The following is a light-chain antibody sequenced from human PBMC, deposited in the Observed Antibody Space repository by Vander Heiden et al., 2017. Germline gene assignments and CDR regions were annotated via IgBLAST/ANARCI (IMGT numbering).Light chain of an antibody. Sequence: IVMPPSPLSLPATPGELAFISRTSSQILLYSNGYNYLDWYLQETGQSPQLLVDLGSHRAAGVPDRFSGSGSGTDFTLKISRVEAEDVGVYYCMQALQTPVFGQGTKVEIK. CDR3: MQALQTPV. V-gene: IGKV2-28*01. CDR2: LGS. J-gene: IGKJ1*01. CDR1: QILLYSNGYNY.